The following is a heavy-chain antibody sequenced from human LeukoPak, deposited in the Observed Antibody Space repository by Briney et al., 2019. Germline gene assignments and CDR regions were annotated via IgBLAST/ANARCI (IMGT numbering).Heavy chain of an antibody. CDR1: GYTFTSYG. CDR3: ARDAGRVIIESTSGEFDY. J-gene: IGHJ4*02. CDR2: ISAFNGNT. V-gene: IGHV1-18*01. Sequence: EASVKVSCKASGYTFTSYGISWVRQAPGQGLEWMGWISAFNGNTNYAQILQGRVTMTTGTSTSTAYMELRSLRPDDTAVYYCARDAGRVIIESTSGEFDYWGQGTLVTVSS. D-gene: IGHD5/OR15-5a*01.